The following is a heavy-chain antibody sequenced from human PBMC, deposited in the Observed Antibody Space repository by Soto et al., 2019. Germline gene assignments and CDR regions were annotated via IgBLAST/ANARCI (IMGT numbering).Heavy chain of an antibody. Sequence: EVQLLESGGGLVQPGGSLRLSCAASGFTFSSYAMSWVRQAPGKGLEWVSAISGSGGSTYYADSVKGRFTISRDNSKNTRYLQMNSLRAEDTAVYYCAKDRPLSGWYSFGSDFDYWGQGTLVTVSS. CDR3: AKDRPLSGWYSFGSDFDY. D-gene: IGHD6-19*01. J-gene: IGHJ4*02. CDR1: GFTFSSYA. CDR2: ISGSGGST. V-gene: IGHV3-23*01.